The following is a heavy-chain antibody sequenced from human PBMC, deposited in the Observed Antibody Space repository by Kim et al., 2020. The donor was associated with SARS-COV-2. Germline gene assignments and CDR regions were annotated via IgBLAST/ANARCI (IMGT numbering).Heavy chain of an antibody. CDR1: GFTFDDYA. J-gene: IGHJ6*02. D-gene: IGHD2-8*01. CDR3: AKVGHCTNGVCPSGYYYYYGMDV. CDR2: ISGDGGST. V-gene: IGHV3-43*02. Sequence: GGSLRLSCAASGFTFDDYAMHWVRQAPGKGLEWVSLISGDGGSTYYADSVKGRFTISRDNSKNSLYLQMNSLRTEDTALYYCAKVGHCTNGVCPSGYYYYYGMDVWGQGTTVTVSS.